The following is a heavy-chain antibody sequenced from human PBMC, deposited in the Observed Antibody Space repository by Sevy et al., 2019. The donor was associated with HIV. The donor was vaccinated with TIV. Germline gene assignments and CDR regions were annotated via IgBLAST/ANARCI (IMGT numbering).Heavy chain of an antibody. CDR1: GFTFSSYW. CDR3: ARLPRRRVREDAFDI. J-gene: IGHJ3*02. V-gene: IGHV3-74*01. D-gene: IGHD6-19*01. Sequence: GGSLRLSCAASGFTFSSYWMHWVRQAPGKGLVWVSRINSDGSSTSYADSVKGRFTISRDNAKNTLYLQMNSLRAEDTAVYYCARLPRRRVREDAFDIWGQGTMVTVSS. CDR2: INSDGSST.